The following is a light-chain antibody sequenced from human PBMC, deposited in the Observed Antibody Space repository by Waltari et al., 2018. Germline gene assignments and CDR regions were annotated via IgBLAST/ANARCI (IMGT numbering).Light chain of an antibody. CDR3: QSADSSDTYEV. CDR1: AIPTNY. J-gene: IGLJ2*01. V-gene: IGLV3-25*03. CDR2: KDG. Sequence: SYELTQPHPVSVSPTQPAKLTRPGVAIPTNYADFYQHKPGQPPVLVIYKDGERPSALPERFSGSSSGTTVTLTIGGVQAEDEADYYCQSADSSDTYEVFGGGPKLTVL.